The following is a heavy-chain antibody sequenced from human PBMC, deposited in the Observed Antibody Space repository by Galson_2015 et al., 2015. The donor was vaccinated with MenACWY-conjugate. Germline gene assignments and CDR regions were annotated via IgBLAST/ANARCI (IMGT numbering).Heavy chain of an antibody. D-gene: IGHD4-23*01. V-gene: IGHV4-39*01. CDR1: GGSISSSSYF. Sequence: SETLSLTCTVSGGSISSSSYFWGWIRQPPGKGPEWIGTISYSGSTHYNPSLNNRVTVSADTSKNQFSLNVNSVTAADTALYYCARRSARLTLGAFDIWGQGTMVTVSS. CDR2: ISYSGST. J-gene: IGHJ3*02. CDR3: ARRSARLTLGAFDI.